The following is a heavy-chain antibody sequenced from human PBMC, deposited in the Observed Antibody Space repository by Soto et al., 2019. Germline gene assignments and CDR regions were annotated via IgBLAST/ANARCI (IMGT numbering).Heavy chain of an antibody. J-gene: IGHJ4*02. V-gene: IGHV3-48*03. Sequence: GESLRHSCVASGFSFNLHKMNWLRQAPGKGLDWISYIGTSGSSKYYADSVQGRFTLSRDNTKNSLYLEMNSLRGDDTGIYYCARAGGSRAFDWPYFDSWGQGT. CDR1: GFSFNLHK. CDR3: ARAGGSRAFDWPYFDS. D-gene: IGHD3-9*01. CDR2: IGTSGSSK.